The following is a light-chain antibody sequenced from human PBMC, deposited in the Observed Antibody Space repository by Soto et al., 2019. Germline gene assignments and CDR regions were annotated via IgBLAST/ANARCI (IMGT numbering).Light chain of an antibody. J-gene: IGKJ1*01. V-gene: IGKV1-17*01. CDR1: QAISNY. CDR2: GAK. Sequence: VQMTQSPSFLSASVGDRVTITCRASQAISNYLNWYQQKPGKAPNLLIFGAKTLQSGVPSRFSGSGSGTEFTLTINSLQPDDFATYYCQHYNSYLEAFGQGTKVDI. CDR3: QHYNSYLEA.